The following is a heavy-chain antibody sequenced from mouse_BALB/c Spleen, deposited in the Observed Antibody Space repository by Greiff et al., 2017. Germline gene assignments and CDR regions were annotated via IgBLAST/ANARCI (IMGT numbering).Heavy chain of an antibody. D-gene: IGHD2-4*01. CDR3: ARDRVTMITTAWFAY. J-gene: IGHJ3*01. CDR2: ISDGGSYT. V-gene: IGHV5-4*02. CDR1: GFTFSDYY. Sequence: EVKLQESGGGLVKPGGSLKLSCAASGFTFSDYYMYWVRQTPEKRLEWVATISDGGSYTYYPDSVKGRFTISRDNAKNNLYLQMSSLKSEDTAMYYCARDRVTMITTAWFAYWGQGTLVTVSA.